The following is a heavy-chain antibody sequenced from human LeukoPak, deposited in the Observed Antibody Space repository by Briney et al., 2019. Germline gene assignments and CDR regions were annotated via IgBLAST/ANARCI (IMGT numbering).Heavy chain of an antibody. CDR3: ASDAPGLLGY. Sequence: SETLSLTCTVSGGSISSYYWSWIRQPAGKGLEWIGRIYISGSGSTNYNPSLKSRVTMSVDTSKNQFSLKLNSATATDTAVYYCASDAPGLLGYWGQGTLVTVSS. D-gene: IGHD2-15*01. J-gene: IGHJ4*02. V-gene: IGHV4-4*07. CDR1: GGSISSYY. CDR2: IYISGSGST.